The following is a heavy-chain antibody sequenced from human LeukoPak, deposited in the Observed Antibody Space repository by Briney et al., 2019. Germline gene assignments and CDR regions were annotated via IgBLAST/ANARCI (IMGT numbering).Heavy chain of an antibody. CDR1: GDTISGADYY. V-gene: IGHV4-61*08. J-gene: IGHJ5*02. CDR2: IYYSGST. CDR3: ARWVYGFDP. Sequence: ASETLSLTCTVSGDTISGADYYWSWIRQPPGKGLEWIGYIYYSGSTNYNPSLKSRVTISVDTSKNQFSLKLSSVTAADTAVYYCARWVYGFDPWGQGTLVTVSS. D-gene: IGHD2/OR15-2a*01.